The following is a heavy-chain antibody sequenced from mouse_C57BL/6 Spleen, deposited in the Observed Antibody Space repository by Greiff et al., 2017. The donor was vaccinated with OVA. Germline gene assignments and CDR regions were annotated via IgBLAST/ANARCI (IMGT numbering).Heavy chain of an antibody. CDR3: ARYGGGLFDY. J-gene: IGHJ2*01. CDR1: GFTFTDYY. V-gene: IGHV7-3*01. Sequence: EVQLVESGGGLVQPGGSLSLSCAASGFTFTDYYMSWVRQPPGKALEWLGFIRNKANGYTKEYSASVKGRFTISRDTSQSILYLQMNALRAEDSATYYCARYGGGLFDYWGQGTTLTVSS. D-gene: IGHD3-1*01. CDR2: IRNKANGYTK.